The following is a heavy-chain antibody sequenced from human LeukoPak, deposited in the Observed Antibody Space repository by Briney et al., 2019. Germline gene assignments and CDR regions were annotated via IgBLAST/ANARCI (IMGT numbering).Heavy chain of an antibody. CDR2: VYYSGTT. Sequence: PSETLSLTCSVYSGSFSGYYWSWIRQPPGKGLEWIGNVYYSGTTHYNPSLRSRVTMSVDTSENQLSLKLSSVTAADTAVYYCARHLASGSHMMDVWGKGTTVTISS. CDR3: ARHLASGSHMMDV. D-gene: IGHD1-26*01. CDR1: SGSFSGYY. J-gene: IGHJ6*04. V-gene: IGHV4-59*04.